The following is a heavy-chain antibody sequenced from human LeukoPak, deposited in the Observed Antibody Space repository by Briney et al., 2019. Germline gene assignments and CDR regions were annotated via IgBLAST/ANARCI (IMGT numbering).Heavy chain of an antibody. Sequence: GGSLRLSCAASGFTFSSYAMSWVRQAPGKGLEWVSVIYSDGSTYYADSVKGRFTISRDNSKNTLYLQMNSLRAEDTAVYYCARIVVPAAMYYYYMDVWGKGTTVTVSS. D-gene: IGHD2-2*01. CDR2: IYSDGST. CDR1: GFTFSSYA. V-gene: IGHV3-66*02. CDR3: ARIVVPAAMYYYYMDV. J-gene: IGHJ6*03.